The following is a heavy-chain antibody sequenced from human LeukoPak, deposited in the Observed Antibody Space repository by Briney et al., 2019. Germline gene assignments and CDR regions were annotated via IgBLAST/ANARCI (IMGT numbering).Heavy chain of an antibody. D-gene: IGHD3-3*01. CDR1: GFTFSSYW. CDR3: ARDPSAWSGYYDY. Sequence: QPGGSLRLSCAASGFTFSSYWMHWGRQAPERGLVWVSRIKSDGSTTNYADSVKGRFTISRDNAKNTLYLQMNGLRAEDTAVYYCARDPSAWSGYYDYWGQGTPVTVSS. J-gene: IGHJ4*02. CDR2: IKSDGSTT. V-gene: IGHV3-74*01.